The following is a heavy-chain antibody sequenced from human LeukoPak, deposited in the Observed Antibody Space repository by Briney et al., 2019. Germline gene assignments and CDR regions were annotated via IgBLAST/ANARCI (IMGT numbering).Heavy chain of an antibody. CDR1: RFTFSSFA. CDR2: ISRNSYT. J-gene: IGHJ4*02. Sequence: GGSLRLSCTASRFTFSSFAMSWARQAPGKGLEWVSYISRNSYTNYADSVKGRFTISRDNAKNSLYLQMASLRAEDTAVYYCARMGIAAVGAYYFDYWGQGTLVAVSS. CDR3: ARMGIAAVGAYYFDY. D-gene: IGHD6-13*01. V-gene: IGHV3-21*05.